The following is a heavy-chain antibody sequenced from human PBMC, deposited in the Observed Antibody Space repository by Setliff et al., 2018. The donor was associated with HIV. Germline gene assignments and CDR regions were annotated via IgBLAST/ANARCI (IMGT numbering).Heavy chain of an antibody. D-gene: IGHD6-6*01. CDR1: GYTFSRYA. CDR3: ARSRYSSSSGDY. V-gene: IGHV1-3*01. Sequence: ASVKVSCKASGYTFSRYAMHWVRQAPGQRLEWMGWINAGNGNTKYSQKLQGRVTMTTDTSTSTAYMELRSLTSDDTAVYYCARSRYSSSSGDYWGQGTLVTVSS. J-gene: IGHJ4*02. CDR2: INAGNGNT.